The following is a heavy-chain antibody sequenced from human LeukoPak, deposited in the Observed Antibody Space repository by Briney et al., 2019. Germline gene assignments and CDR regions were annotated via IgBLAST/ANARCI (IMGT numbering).Heavy chain of an antibody. V-gene: IGHV4-34*01. CDR3: ARGRPYYDILTGYSIGYGMDV. CDR1: GWSFSGYY. D-gene: IGHD3-9*01. J-gene: IGHJ6*02. CDR2: INHSGST. Sequence: SETLSLTCAVYGWSFSGYYWSWIRQPPGKGLEWIGEINHSGSTNYNPSLKSRVTISVDTSKNQFSLKLSSVTAADTAVYYCARGRPYYDILTGYSIGYGMDVWGQGTTVTVSS.